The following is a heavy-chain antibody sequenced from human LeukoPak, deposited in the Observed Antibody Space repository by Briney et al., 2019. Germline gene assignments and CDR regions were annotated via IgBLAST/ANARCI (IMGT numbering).Heavy chain of an antibody. CDR3: TRYNNDHFDY. V-gene: IGHV3-33*01. CDR1: GFTFGGYG. CDR2: IAYDGSRA. Sequence: GGSLRLSCAGSGFTFGGYGMHWFRQIPGKGLEWVAVIAYDGSRAFYADSVKGRFTISRDNSKNTMSVQMDDLRAEDTAVYYCTRYNNDHFDYWGQGTLVTVSS. D-gene: IGHD1-14*01. J-gene: IGHJ4*02.